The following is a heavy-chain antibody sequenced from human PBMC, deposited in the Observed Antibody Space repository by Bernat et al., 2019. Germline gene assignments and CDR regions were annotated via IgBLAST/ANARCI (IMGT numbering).Heavy chain of an antibody. V-gene: IGHV3-23*01. CDR3: AKSPGDYFGPDAFDI. CDR2: ISGSGGST. CDR1: AFTFTSYA. D-gene: IGHD4-17*01. Sequence: EVQLLESGGGLVQPGGSLRLSCAASAFTFTSYAMSWVRQAPGKGLEWVSAISGSGGSTYCADSVKGRFTISRDNSKNTLYLQMNSLRAEDTAVYYCAKSPGDYFGPDAFDIWGQGTMVTVSS. J-gene: IGHJ3*02.